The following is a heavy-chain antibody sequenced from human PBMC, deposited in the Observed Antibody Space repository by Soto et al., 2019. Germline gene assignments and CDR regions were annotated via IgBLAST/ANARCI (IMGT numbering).Heavy chain of an antibody. V-gene: IGHV5-51*01. D-gene: IGHD6-13*01. J-gene: IGHJ6*02. CDR3: ARTAAAGKYYYGMDV. CDR2: IYPGDSDT. CDR1: GYSFTSYW. Sequence: GESLKISCKGSGYSFTSYWIGWARQMPGKGLEWMGIIYPGDSDTRYSPSFQGQVTISADKSISTAYLQWSSLKASDTAMYYCARTAAAGKYYYGMDVWGQGATVTVSS.